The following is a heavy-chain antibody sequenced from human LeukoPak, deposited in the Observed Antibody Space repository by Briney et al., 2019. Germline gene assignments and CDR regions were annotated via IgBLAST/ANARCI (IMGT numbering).Heavy chain of an antibody. CDR2: IYYSGST. J-gene: IGHJ4*02. D-gene: IGHD1-26*01. CDR1: GGSFSGYY. CDR3: ARGRSGSYLLDY. Sequence: SETLSLTCAVYGGSFSGYYWSWIRQPPGKGLEWIGYIYYSGSTNYNPSLKSRVTISVDTSKNQFSLKLSSVTAADTAVYYCARGRSGSYLLDYWGQGTLVTVSS. V-gene: IGHV4-59*12.